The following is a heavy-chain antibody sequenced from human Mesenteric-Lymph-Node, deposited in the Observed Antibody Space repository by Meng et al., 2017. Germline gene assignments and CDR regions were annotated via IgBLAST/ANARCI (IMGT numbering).Heavy chain of an antibody. Sequence: QVQLLGAGVGLVQPGGSLGLSGATSGNTFTSHGLRWVRQAPGKGLEWVAVIWYDGSKKYYADSVKGRFTISRDDSKNTLYLQMNSLRAEDTAVYYCARCCGDIFSGDPWGRGTLVTVSS. CDR1: GNTFTSHG. V-gene: IGHV3-33*01. CDR3: ARCCGDIFSGDP. J-gene: IGHJ5*02. CDR2: IWYDGSKK. D-gene: IGHD3-10*02.